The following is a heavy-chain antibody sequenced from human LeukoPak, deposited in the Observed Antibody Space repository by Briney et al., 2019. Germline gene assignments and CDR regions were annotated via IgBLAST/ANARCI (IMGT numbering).Heavy chain of an antibody. D-gene: IGHD5-24*01. J-gene: IGHJ4*02. CDR3: TIAEGYK. Sequence: GGSLRLSCAASDSTFSMYWMTWIRQAPGKGLEWVANIKDDGSERYYVDSVKGRFTISRDNAKNSLYLHMNSLRVEDTAMYYCTIAEGYKWGQGTLVTVYS. CDR2: IKDDGSER. V-gene: IGHV3-7*01. CDR1: DSTFSMYW.